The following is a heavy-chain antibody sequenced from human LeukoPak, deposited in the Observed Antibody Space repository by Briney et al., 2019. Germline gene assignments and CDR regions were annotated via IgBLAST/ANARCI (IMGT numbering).Heavy chain of an antibody. J-gene: IGHJ3*01. CDR1: GFTFSSFW. Sequence: PGGSLRLSCVVSGFTFSSFWMTWVRQAPGKGLGWVANIKLDVSETYYVESVRGRFTISRDNTKNSLYLQMDSLRVEDTAVYYCARKGNAFDFWGQGTMVTVSS. CDR3: ARKGNAFDF. D-gene: IGHD3-10*01. CDR2: IKLDVSET. V-gene: IGHV3-7*01.